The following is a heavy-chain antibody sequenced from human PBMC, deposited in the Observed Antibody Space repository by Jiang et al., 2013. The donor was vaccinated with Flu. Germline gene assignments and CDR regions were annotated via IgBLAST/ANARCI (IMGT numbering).Heavy chain of an antibody. CDR2: MNPNSGNT. V-gene: IGHV1-8*01. D-gene: IGHD6-6*01. CDR1: GYTFTSYD. J-gene: IGHJ4*02. CDR3: ATDVAARPLDC. Sequence: VKVSCKASGYTFTSYDISWVRQATGQGLEWMGWMNPNSGNTGYAQKFQGRVTMTRNTSISTAYLELSSLRSDDTAVYYCATDVAARPLDCWGQGTLVTVSS.